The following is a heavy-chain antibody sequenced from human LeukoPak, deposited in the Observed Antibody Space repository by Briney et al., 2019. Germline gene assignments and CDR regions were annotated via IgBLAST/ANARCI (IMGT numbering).Heavy chain of an antibody. D-gene: IGHD3-3*01. J-gene: IGHJ6*03. V-gene: IGHV4-39*07. CDR1: GGSISSSSYY. CDR3: ARGDVVIIPYYYMDV. CDR2: IYYSGST. Sequence: PSETLSLTCTVSGGSISSSSYYWGWIRQPPGKGLEWIGSIYYSGSTYYNPSLKSRVTISVDTSKNQFSLKLSSVTAADTAVYYCARGDVVIIPYYYMDVWGKGTTVTVSS.